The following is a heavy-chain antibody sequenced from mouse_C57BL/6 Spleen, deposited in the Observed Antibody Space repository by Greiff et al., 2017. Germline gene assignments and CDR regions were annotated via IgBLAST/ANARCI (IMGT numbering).Heavy chain of an antibody. Sequence: QVHVKQPGAELVKPGASVKLSCKASGYTFTSYWMQWVKQRPGQGLEWIGEIDPSDSYTNYNQKFKGKATLTVDTSSSTAYMQLSSLTSEDSAVYYCARGATEDAMDYWGQGTSVTVSS. CDR2: IDPSDSYT. V-gene: IGHV1-50*01. CDR1: GYTFTSYW. J-gene: IGHJ4*01. D-gene: IGHD3-1*01. CDR3: ARGATEDAMDY.